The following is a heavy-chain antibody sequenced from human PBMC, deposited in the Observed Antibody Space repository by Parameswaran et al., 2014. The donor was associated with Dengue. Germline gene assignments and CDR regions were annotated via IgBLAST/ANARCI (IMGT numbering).Heavy chain of an antibody. CDR3: ARGWDLGY. Sequence: VRQAPGKGLEWVANIKQDGSEKYYVDSVKGRFTISRDNAKNSLYLQMSSLRAEDTAVYYCARGWDLGYWGQGTLVTVSS. V-gene: IGHV3-7*03. CDR2: IKQDGSEK. J-gene: IGHJ4*02. D-gene: IGHD1-26*01.